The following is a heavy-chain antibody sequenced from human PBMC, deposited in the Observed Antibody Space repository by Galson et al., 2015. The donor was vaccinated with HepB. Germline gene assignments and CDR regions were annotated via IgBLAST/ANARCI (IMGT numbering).Heavy chain of an antibody. CDR3: ARGAVYYRSSDYGMDV. Sequence: SVKVSCKASGYTFTSYDINWVRQATGQGLEWMGWMNPNSGNTGYAQKFQGRVTMTRNTSISTAYMELSSLRSEDTAVYYCARGAVYYRSSDYGMDVWGQGASVTVSS. CDR1: GYTFTSYD. D-gene: IGHD3-10*01. CDR2: MNPNSGNT. V-gene: IGHV1-8*01. J-gene: IGHJ6*02.